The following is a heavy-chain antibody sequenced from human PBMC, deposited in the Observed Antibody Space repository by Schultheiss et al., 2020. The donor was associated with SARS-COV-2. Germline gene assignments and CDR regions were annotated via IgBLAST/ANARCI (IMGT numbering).Heavy chain of an antibody. CDR1: GGTFSSYA. Sequence: SVKVSCKASGGTFSSYAISWVRQAPGQGLEWMGGIIPIFGTANYAQKFQGRVTITADKSTSTAYMELSSLRSEDTAVYYCAREEGYYSNYVRGGYWGQGTLVTVSS. V-gene: IGHV1-69*06. D-gene: IGHD4-11*01. J-gene: IGHJ4*02. CDR3: AREEGYYSNYVRGGY. CDR2: IIPIFGTA.